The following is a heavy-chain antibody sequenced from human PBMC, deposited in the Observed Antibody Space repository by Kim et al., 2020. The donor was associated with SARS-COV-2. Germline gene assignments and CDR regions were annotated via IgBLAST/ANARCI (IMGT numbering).Heavy chain of an antibody. V-gene: IGHV3-30-3*01. Sequence: GGSLRLSCAASGFTFSSYAMHWVRQAPGKGLEWVAVISYDGSNKYYADSVKGRFTISRDNSKNTLYLQMNSLRAEDTAVYYCARERVPVGVRVYGDDAFDIWGQGTMVTVSS. CDR1: GFTFSSYA. CDR2: ISYDGSNK. D-gene: IGHD2-8*01. J-gene: IGHJ3*02. CDR3: ARERVPVGVRVYGDDAFDI.